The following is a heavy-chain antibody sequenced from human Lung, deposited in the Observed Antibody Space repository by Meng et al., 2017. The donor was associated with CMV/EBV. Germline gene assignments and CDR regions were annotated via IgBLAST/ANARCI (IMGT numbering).Heavy chain of an antibody. D-gene: IGHD2-2*01. CDR3: ARDYCSSTSCYVDY. Sequence: GESLKISCAASGFTFSDYYMSWIRQAPGKGLEWVSYISSSGSTIYYADSVKGRFTISRDNAKNSLYLQMNSLRAEDTAVYYCARDYCSSTSCYVDYWGQGXLVTVSS. CDR1: GFTFSDYY. CDR2: ISSSGSTI. J-gene: IGHJ4*02. V-gene: IGHV3-11*04.